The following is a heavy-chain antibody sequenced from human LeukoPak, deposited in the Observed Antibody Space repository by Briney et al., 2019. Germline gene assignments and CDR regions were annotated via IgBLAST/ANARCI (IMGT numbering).Heavy chain of an antibody. D-gene: IGHD2-15*01. J-gene: IGHJ4*02. Sequence: SETLSLTCTVSGGSISSSSYYWGWIRQPPGKGLEWIGSIYYSGSTYYNPSLKSRVTISVDTSKNQFSLKLSSVTAADTAVYYCARHIVVVVAATCFEGWGQGTLVTVSS. CDR2: IYYSGST. CDR3: ARHIVVVVAATCFEG. CDR1: GGSISSSSYY. V-gene: IGHV4-39*01.